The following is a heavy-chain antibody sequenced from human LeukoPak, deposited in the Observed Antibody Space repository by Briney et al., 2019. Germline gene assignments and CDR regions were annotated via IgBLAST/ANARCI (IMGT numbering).Heavy chain of an antibody. CDR2: IYYSGST. J-gene: IGHJ4*02. Sequence: SETLSLTCTVSGGSISSYYWSWIRQPPGKGLEWIGYIYYSGSTNYNPSLKSRVTVSVDTSKNQFSLKLSSVTAADTAVYYCARTYYDFWSGSKYYFDYWGQGILVAVSS. V-gene: IGHV4-59*08. D-gene: IGHD3-3*01. CDR3: ARTYYDFWSGSKYYFDY. CDR1: GGSISSYY.